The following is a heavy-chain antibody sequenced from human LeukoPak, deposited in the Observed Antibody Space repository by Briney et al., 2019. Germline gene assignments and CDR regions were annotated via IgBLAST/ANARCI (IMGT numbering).Heavy chain of an antibody. D-gene: IGHD3-10*01. CDR2: IIPIFGTA. CDR3: ARGTITMVRGVISSWFDP. J-gene: IGHJ5*02. CDR1: GGTFSSYA. V-gene: IGHV1-69*05. Sequence: ASVKVSCKASGGTFSSYAISWVRQAPGQGLEWMGGIIPIFGTANYAQKFQGRVTITTDESTSTAYMELSSLRSEDTAVYYCARGTITMVRGVISSWFDPWGQGTLVTVSS.